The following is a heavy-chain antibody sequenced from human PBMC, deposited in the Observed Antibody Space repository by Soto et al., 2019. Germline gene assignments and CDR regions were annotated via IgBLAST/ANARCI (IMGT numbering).Heavy chain of an antibody. V-gene: IGHV1-2*04. D-gene: IGHD3-10*01. CDR3: ARDRANYYYGSVSYPPSYYYYYYGMDV. CDR1: GYTFTGYY. J-gene: IGHJ6*02. Sequence: ASVKVSCKASGYTFTGYYMHWVRQAPGQGLEWMGWINPNSGGTNYAQKFQGWVTMTRDTSISTAYMELSRLRSDDTAVYYCARDRANYYYGSVSYPPSYYYYYYGMDVWGQGTTVTVSS. CDR2: INPNSGGT.